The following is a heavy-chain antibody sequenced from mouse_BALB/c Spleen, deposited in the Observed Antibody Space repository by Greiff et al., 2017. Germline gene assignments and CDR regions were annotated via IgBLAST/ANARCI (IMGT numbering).Heavy chain of an antibody. J-gene: IGHJ3*01. CDR3: ARPTDYGTWFAY. CDR2: ISSGGSYT. Sequence: DVMLVESGGDLVKPGGSLKLSCAASGFTFSSYGMSWVRQTPDKRLEWVATISSGGSYTYYPDSVKGRFTISRDNAKNTLYLQMSSLKSEDTAMYYCARPTDYGTWFAYWGQGTLVTVSA. V-gene: IGHV5-6*02. D-gene: IGHD1-1*01. CDR1: GFTFSSYG.